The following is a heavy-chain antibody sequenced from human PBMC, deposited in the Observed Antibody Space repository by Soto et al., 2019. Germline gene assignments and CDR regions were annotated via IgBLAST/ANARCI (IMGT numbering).Heavy chain of an antibody. D-gene: IGHD4-17*01. J-gene: IGHJ4*02. CDR3: ASSYGDYVSY. CDR1: GGSVSSGSHY. V-gene: IGHV4-61*01. CDR2: IYYSGST. Sequence: SETLSLTCTVSGGSVSSGSHYWSWIRQPPGKGLEWIGYIYYSGSTNYNPSLKSRVTISADTSKNQFSLKLSSVTAADTAVYYCASSYGDYVSYWGQGTLVTVSS.